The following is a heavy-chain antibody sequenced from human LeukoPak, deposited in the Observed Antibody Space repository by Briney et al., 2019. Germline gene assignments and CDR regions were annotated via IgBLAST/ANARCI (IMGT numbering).Heavy chain of an antibody. Sequence: ASVKVSCKASGYTFTGYYMHWVRQAPGQGLEWMGWINPNSGGTNYAQKFQGWVTMTRDTSISTAYMELSGLRSDDTAVYYCARGRYYDILTGQIGPAFDIWGQGQWSPSLQ. CDR2: INPNSGGT. V-gene: IGHV1-2*04. J-gene: IGHJ3*02. CDR1: GYTFTGYY. CDR3: ARGRYYDILTGQIGPAFDI. D-gene: IGHD3-9*01.